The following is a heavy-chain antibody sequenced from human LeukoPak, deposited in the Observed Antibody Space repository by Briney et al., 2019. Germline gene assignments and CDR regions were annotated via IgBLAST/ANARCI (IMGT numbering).Heavy chain of an antibody. J-gene: IGHJ6*02. Sequence: GGSLRLSCAASGFTFSDYYMAWIRQAPGKGLEWLSYISSSGKTIYYADSVKGRFTISRDNAKNSLYLDMSSLRAEDTAVYYCARDKGPYGMDVWGQGTTVTVSS. CDR3: ARDKGPYGMDV. V-gene: IGHV3-11*04. CDR2: ISSSGKTI. CDR1: GFTFSDYY.